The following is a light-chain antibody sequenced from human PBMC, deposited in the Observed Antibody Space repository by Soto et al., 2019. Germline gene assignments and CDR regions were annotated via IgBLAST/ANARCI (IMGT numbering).Light chain of an antibody. J-gene: IGKJ2*02. V-gene: IGKV2D-29*01. CDR3: MQTIQLLWT. CDR1: QSLLHSDGKTY. CDR2: EVS. Sequence: DIVMTQSPLSLAVTPGQPASISCKSSQSLLHSDGKTYLNWYLQRPGQPPQFLIYEVSNRFSGGPDRFCGSGSGTDFTLHISRVEAEDVGVYYCMQTIQLLWTFGQGTKLEIQ.